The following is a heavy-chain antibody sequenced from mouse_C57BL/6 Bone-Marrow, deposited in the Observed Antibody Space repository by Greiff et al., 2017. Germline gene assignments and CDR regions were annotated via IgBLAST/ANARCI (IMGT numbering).Heavy chain of an antibody. V-gene: IGHV5-9*01. CDR2: ISGGGGNT. D-gene: IGHD2-4*01. J-gene: IGHJ3*01. CDR3: ARDYEGFAY. CDR1: GFTFSSYT. Sequence: EVKVVESGGGLVKPGGSLKLSCAASGFTFSSYTMSWVRQTPEKRLEWVATISGGGGNTYYPDSVKGRFTISRDNAKNTLYLQMSSLRSEDTALYYCARDYEGFAYWGQGTLVTVSA.